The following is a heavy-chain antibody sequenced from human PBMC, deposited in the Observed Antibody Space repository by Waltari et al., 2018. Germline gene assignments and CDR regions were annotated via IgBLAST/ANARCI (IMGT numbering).Heavy chain of an antibody. CDR2: TGHSGVP. D-gene: IGHD7-27*01. V-gene: IGHV4-34*01. CDR1: GGPFIDYS. CDR3: ARTWGNSPPLGWLDP. J-gene: IGHJ5*02. Sequence: QVQLHQWGAGLLKPSETMSLTCAVSGGPFIDYSWIWIRQPPGKGLAWIGETGHSGVPHYNPSLRSRVTMSVDTIKKRFSLKLTSVTAADTAVYFCARTWGNSPPLGWLDPWGQGTRVTISS.